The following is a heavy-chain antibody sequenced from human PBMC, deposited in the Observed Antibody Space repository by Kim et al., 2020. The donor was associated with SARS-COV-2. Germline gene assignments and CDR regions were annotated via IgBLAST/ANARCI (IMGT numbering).Heavy chain of an antibody. J-gene: IGHJ5*02. D-gene: IGHD5-12*01. V-gene: IGHV4-31*03. CDR1: GGSISSGGYY. CDR3: ARDLYSGYDNGWFDP. Sequence: SETLSLTCTVSGGSISSGGYYWSWIRQHPGKGLEWIGYIYYSGSTYYNPSLKSRVTISVDTSKNQFSLKLSSVTAADTAVYYCARDLYSGYDNGWFDPWGQGTLVTVSS. CDR2: IYYSGST.